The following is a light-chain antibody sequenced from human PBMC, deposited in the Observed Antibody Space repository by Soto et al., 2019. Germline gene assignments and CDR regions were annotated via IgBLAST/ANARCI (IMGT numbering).Light chain of an antibody. CDR1: QTISGTY. Sequence: VLTQSPGTLSLSPGERATLFCRAIQTISGTYLAWYQQKPGQAPRLLIYSSSSRAAGVSDRFSGSGSGTDFSLTISRLEPEDFAMYYCQQYGRSPTWTFGQGTKVDIK. V-gene: IGKV3-20*01. CDR2: SSS. J-gene: IGKJ1*01. CDR3: QQYGRSPTWT.